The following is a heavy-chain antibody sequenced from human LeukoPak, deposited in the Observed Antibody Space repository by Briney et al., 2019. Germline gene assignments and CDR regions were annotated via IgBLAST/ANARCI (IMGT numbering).Heavy chain of an antibody. CDR3: ARHVGPGYNYGFDN. J-gene: IGHJ4*02. V-gene: IGHV4-59*08. D-gene: IGHD5-18*01. CDR1: GGSISRHY. CDR2: ISYSGST. Sequence: PSETLSLTCTASGGSISRHYWSWIRQAPGKGLEWIGYISYSGSTNYNPTLKSRVTISVDTSKNQFSLKLSSVTAADTAVFYCARHVGPGYNYGFDNWGQGTLVTVSS.